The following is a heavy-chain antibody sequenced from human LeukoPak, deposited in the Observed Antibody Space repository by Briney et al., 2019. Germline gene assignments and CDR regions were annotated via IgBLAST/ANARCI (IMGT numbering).Heavy chain of an antibody. CDR1: GGSISSYY. CDR2: IYTSGST. D-gene: IGHD2-15*01. CDR3: ARVEVVAASYYMDV. V-gene: IGHV4-4*09. J-gene: IGHJ6*03. Sequence: PSETLSLTCTVSGGSISSYYWSWIRQPPGKGLEWIGYIYTSGSTNYNPSLKSRVTISIDTSKNQFSLKLSSVTAADTAVYYCARVEVVAASYYMDVWGRGTTVTVSS.